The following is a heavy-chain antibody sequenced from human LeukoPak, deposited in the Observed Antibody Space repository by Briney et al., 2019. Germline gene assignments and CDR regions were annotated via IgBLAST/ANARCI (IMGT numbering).Heavy chain of an antibody. CDR1: GFTFSSYE. V-gene: IGHV3-48*03. J-gene: IGHJ6*03. D-gene: IGHD6-13*01. CDR3: ARAGIAATGINYYYYYMDV. CDR2: ISSSGSTI. Sequence: GGSLRLSCAASGFTFSSYEMNWVRQAPGKGLEWVSYISSSGSTIYYADSVKGRFTISRDNAKNSLYLQMNSLRAEDTALYHCARAGIAATGINYYYYYMDVWGKGTTVTISS.